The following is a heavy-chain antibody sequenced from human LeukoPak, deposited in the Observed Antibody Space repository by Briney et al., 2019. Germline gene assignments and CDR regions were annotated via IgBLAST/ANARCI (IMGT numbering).Heavy chain of an antibody. Sequence: ASVTVSCKSSGYTFTSYSINWVRRAPGQGLEWMGWISPSNGDTSYAQKVQDRVTMTTDTSTTTVYMELRSLGSDDTAIYYCVRDSGSELRHFFFDDWGQGTLVTVSS. D-gene: IGHD3-10*01. CDR3: VRDSGSELRHFFFDD. V-gene: IGHV1-18*04. CDR2: ISPSNGDT. CDR1: GYTFTSYS. J-gene: IGHJ4*02.